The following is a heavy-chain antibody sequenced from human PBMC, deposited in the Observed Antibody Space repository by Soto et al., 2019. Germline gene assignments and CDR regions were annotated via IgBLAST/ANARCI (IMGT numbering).Heavy chain of an antibody. J-gene: IGHJ4*02. Sequence: PGGSLRLSCAASGFTFSTYWMHWVRQAPGKGLVWVSRIKTDGSVTTYADSVKGRFTISRDNAKNTLYLQMNTLRAEDTAVYYCARDLGGSHDYWGRGTLVTVSP. CDR3: ARDLGGSHDY. D-gene: IGHD3-16*01. CDR1: GFTFSTYW. V-gene: IGHV3-74*01. CDR2: IKTDGSVT.